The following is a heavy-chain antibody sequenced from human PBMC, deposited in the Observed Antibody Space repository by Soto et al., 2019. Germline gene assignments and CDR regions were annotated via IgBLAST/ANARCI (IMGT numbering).Heavy chain of an antibody. J-gene: IGHJ5*02. CDR3: ARSVDP. Sequence: SETLSLTCAVSGGSISSGGYSWSWIRQPPGKGLEWIGYIYHSGSTYYNPSLKSRVTISVDRSKNQFSLKLNSVTAADTAVYYCARSVDPWGQGTLVTVSS. CDR1: GGSISSGGYS. CDR2: IYHSGST. V-gene: IGHV4-30-2*01.